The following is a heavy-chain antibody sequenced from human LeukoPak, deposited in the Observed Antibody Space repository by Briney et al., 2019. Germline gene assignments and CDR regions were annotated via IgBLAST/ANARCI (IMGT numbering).Heavy chain of an antibody. CDR3: ARDRVGSYYYYYYMDV. J-gene: IGHJ6*03. CDR2: INPNSGGT. Sequence: ASVKVSCKASGYTFTGYYMHWVRQAPGQGLEWMGWINPNSGGTKYAQKFQGRVTMTRDTSISTAYMELSRLRSDDTAVYYCARDRVGSYYYYYYMDVWGKGTTVTVSS. CDR1: GYTFTGYY. V-gene: IGHV1-2*02. D-gene: IGHD1-26*01.